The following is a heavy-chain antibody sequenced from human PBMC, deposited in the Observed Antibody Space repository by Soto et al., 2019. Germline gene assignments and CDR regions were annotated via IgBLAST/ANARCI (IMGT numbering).Heavy chain of an antibody. Sequence: QVQLVESGGGVVQPGRSLRLSCAASGFTFSSYAMHWVRQAPGKGLEWVAVISYDGSNKYYADSVKGRFTISRDNSKNTLYLQMNRLRAEDTAVYYCASDTGQQLTCDYWGQGTLVTVSS. D-gene: IGHD6-13*01. J-gene: IGHJ4*02. CDR1: GFTFSSYA. V-gene: IGHV3-30-3*01. CDR2: ISYDGSNK. CDR3: ASDTGQQLTCDY.